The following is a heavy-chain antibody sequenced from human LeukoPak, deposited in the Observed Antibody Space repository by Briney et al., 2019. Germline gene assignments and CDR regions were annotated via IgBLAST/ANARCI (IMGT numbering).Heavy chain of an antibody. J-gene: IGHJ6*02. V-gene: IGHV1-24*01. Sequence: ASVKVSCKVSGYTLTELSMHWVRQAPGKGLEWMGGFDPEDGETIYAQKFQGRVTMTEDTSTDTAYMELSSLRSEDTAVYYCATGPRRTTGTTDYGMDVWGQGTTVTVSS. CDR1: GYTLTELS. CDR2: FDPEDGET. CDR3: ATGPRRTTGTTDYGMDV. D-gene: IGHD1-7*01.